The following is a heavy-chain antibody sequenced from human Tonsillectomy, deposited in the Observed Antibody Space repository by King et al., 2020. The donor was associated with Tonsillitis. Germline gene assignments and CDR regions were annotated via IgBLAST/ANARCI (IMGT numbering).Heavy chain of an antibody. Sequence: VQLVESGGGLVQPGGSLRLSCAASGFTFSSYWMHWVRQAPGKGLVWVSRINIDGSNTSYADSVKGRFTISRDNAKNTLYLQMNSLRAEDTAGYYCASALTYCSGGSCYPQRWFDPWGQGTLVTVSS. CDR1: GFTFSSYW. D-gene: IGHD2-15*01. CDR2: INIDGSNT. CDR3: ASALTYCSGGSCYPQRWFDP. V-gene: IGHV3-74*01. J-gene: IGHJ5*02.